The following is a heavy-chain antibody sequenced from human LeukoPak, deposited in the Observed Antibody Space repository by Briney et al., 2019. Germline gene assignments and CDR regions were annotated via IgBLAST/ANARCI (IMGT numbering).Heavy chain of an antibody. D-gene: IGHD3-22*01. J-gene: IGHJ4*02. Sequence: PGGSLRLSCAASGFTFSSYAMSWVRQAPGKGLEWVSAISGSGGSTYYADSVKGRFTISRDNSKNTLYVQMNSLRAEDTAVYYCAHEGYYYDSSGYYYGYFDYWGQGTLVTVSS. CDR2: ISGSGGST. CDR3: AHEGYYYDSSGYYYGYFDY. CDR1: GFTFSSYA. V-gene: IGHV3-23*01.